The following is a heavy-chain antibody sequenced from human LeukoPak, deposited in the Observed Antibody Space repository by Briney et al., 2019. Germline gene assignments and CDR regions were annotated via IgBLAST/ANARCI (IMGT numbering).Heavy chain of an antibody. V-gene: IGHV4-59*08. CDR3: ARSMLSVSPYYYYMDV. Sequence: SETLSLTCTVSGGSISSYYWSWIRQPPGKGLEWIGYIYYSGSTNYNPSLKSRVTISVDTSKNQFSLKLSSVTAADTAVYYCARSMLSVSPYYYYMDVWGKGTTVTVSS. CDR1: GGSISSYY. CDR2: IYYSGST. D-gene: IGHD2-8*01. J-gene: IGHJ6*03.